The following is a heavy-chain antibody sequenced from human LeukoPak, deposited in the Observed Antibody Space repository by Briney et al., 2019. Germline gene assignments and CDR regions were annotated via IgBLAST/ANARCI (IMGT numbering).Heavy chain of an antibody. Sequence: SETLSLTCSVSGASMHNHYWSWIRQPPGKALEWIGYVSDSETTNYNPSLKSRVSMSVDTSKNEFSLRLSSVTAADTALHYCATRPAETTWFGVFDYWSRGTLVTVSS. CDR1: GASMHNHY. CDR2: VSDSETT. D-gene: IGHD3-10*01. J-gene: IGHJ4*02. V-gene: IGHV4-59*11. CDR3: ATRPAETTWFGVFDY.